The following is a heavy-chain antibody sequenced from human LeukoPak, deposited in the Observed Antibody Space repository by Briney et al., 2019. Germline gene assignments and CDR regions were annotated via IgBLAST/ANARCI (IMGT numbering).Heavy chain of an antibody. D-gene: IGHD1-14*01. V-gene: IGHV3-23*01. J-gene: IGHJ6*02. CDR1: GFTFSSYA. CDR2: ISGSGGST. CDR3: ALTTPLDYYYYGMDV. Sequence: PGGSLRLSCAASGFTFSSYAMSWVRQAPGKGLEWVSAISGSGGSTYYADSVKGRFTISRDSAKNSLYLQMNSLRAEDTALYYCALTTPLDYYYYGMDVWGQGTTVTVSS.